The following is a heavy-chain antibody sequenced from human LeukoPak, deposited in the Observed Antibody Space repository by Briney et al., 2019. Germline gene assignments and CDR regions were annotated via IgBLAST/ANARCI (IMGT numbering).Heavy chain of an antibody. D-gene: IGHD4-17*01. J-gene: IGHJ4*02. CDR3: ARAMYGDPYYFDY. V-gene: IGHV3-21*01. Sequence: PGGSLRLSCAASGFTFSSYNMNWVRRAPGKGLEWVSSISSSSSYIYYADSVKGRFTISRDNAKNSLYLQMNSLRAEDTAVYYCARAMYGDPYYFDYWGQGTLVTVSS. CDR1: GFTFSSYN. CDR2: ISSSSSYI.